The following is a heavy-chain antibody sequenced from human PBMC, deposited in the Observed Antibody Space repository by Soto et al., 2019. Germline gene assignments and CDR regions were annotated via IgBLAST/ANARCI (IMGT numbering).Heavy chain of an antibody. Sequence: SVKVSCKASGGTFSSYTISWVRQAPGQGLEWMGRIIPILGIANCAQKFQGRVTITADKSTSTAYMELSSLRSEDTAVYYCARARYSSSSLPGDYWGQGTLVTVSS. V-gene: IGHV1-69*02. CDR2: IIPILGIA. J-gene: IGHJ4*02. CDR1: GGTFSSYT. CDR3: ARARYSSSSLPGDY. D-gene: IGHD6-6*01.